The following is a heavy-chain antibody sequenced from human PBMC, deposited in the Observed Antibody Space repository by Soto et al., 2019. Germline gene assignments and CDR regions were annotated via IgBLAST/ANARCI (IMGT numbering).Heavy chain of an antibody. J-gene: IGHJ6*02. Sequence: EVQLVESGGGLVQPGGSLRLSCAASGYSLSTYFMHWVRQIPGQGLTWVSRIGPDGSSATYADSVKGRFTISRDNANNAVYLQMDSLRAEDTGVYYCASEHSGNDHGEEDYHNVDVWGQGTTVTVSS. V-gene: IGHV3-74*03. CDR3: ASEHSGNDHGEEDYHNVDV. CDR2: IGPDGSSA. D-gene: IGHD5-12*01. CDR1: GYSLSTYF.